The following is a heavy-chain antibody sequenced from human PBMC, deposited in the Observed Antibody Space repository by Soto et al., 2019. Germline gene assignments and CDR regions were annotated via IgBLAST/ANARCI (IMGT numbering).Heavy chain of an antibody. D-gene: IGHD3-22*01. Sequence: SETLSLTCTVSGGSISSGGYYWSWIRQHPGKGLEWIGYIYYSGSTYYNPSLKSRVTISVDTSKNQFSLKLSSVTAADTAVYYCARIPKYYDSSGYSSYYFDYWGQGTLVTVSS. CDR1: GGSISSGGYY. CDR2: IYYSGST. CDR3: ARIPKYYDSSGYSSYYFDY. V-gene: IGHV4-31*03. J-gene: IGHJ4*02.